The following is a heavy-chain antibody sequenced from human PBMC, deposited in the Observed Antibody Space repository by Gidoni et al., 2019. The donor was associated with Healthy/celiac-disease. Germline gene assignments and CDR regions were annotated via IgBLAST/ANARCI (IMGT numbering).Heavy chain of an antibody. Sequence: EVQLVESGGGLVKPGGSLRLSCEASGFTFSNAWMSWVGQAPGKGLEWVDRSKSKTDGGTTDYAAPVKGRFTISRDDSKNTLYLQMNSLKTEDTAVYYWTTVASGDAADYWGQGTLVTVSS. J-gene: IGHJ4*02. CDR3: TTVASGDAADY. D-gene: IGHD4-17*01. V-gene: IGHV3-15*01. CDR2: SKSKTDGGTT. CDR1: GFTFSNAW.